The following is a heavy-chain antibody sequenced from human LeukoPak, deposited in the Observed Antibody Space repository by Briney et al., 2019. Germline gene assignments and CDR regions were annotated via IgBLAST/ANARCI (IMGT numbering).Heavy chain of an antibody. D-gene: IGHD5-24*01. CDR2: IIPIFGTA. Sequence: ASVKVSCKASGGTFSSYAISWVRQAPGQGLEWMGGIIPIFGTANYAQKFQGRVTITADESTSTAYMELSSLRSEDTAVYYCARDIDGYNPRNPYDAFDIWGQGTMVTVSS. CDR1: GGTFSSYA. CDR3: ARDIDGYNPRNPYDAFDI. V-gene: IGHV1-69*13. J-gene: IGHJ3*02.